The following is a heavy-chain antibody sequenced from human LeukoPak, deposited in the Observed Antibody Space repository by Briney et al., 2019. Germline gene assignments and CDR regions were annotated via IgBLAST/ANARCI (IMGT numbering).Heavy chain of an antibody. CDR2: IYPGDSDT. CDR3: ARVVLGYGGNSECYFDY. D-gene: IGHD4-23*01. J-gene: IGHJ4*02. V-gene: IGHV5-51*01. Sequence: GESLKISCKGSGYSFTSYCIGWVRQMPGKGLEWMGIIYPGDSDTRYSPSFQGQVTISADKSISTAYLQWSSLKASDTAMYYCARVVLGYGGNSECYFDYWGQGTLVTVSS. CDR1: GYSFTSYC.